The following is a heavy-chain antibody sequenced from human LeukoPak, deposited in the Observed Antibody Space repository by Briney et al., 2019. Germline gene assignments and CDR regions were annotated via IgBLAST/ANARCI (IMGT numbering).Heavy chain of an antibody. CDR2: IRGTGGTT. CDR1: GFTFSDYA. J-gene: IGHJ3*01. Sequence: GGSLRLSCAASGFTFSDYALIWVRQAPGKGLEWISAIRGTGGTTYYTDSVKGRCTISRDNSRNTVYLQMNSLRAEDTALYFCGKDPNGDYVGAFDFWGPGTMVTVSS. V-gene: IGHV3-23*01. D-gene: IGHD4-17*01. CDR3: GKDPNGDYVGAFDF.